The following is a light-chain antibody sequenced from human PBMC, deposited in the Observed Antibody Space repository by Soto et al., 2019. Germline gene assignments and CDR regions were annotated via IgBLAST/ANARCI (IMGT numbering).Light chain of an antibody. CDR2: DVS. V-gene: IGLV2-11*01. CDR1: SSDVGGYKY. J-gene: IGLJ2*01. CDR3: CSYAGSYNLV. Sequence: QSALTQPRSVSGSPGQSVTISCTGTSSDVGGYKYVSWYQQHAGKVPKLMIYDVSKRPSGVPDRFSGSKSGNTASLTISGLQAEDEGDYYCCSYAGSYNLVFGGGTKLTVL.